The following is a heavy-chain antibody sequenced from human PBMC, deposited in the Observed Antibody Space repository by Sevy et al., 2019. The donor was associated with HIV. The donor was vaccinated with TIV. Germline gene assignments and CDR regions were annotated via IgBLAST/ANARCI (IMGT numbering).Heavy chain of an antibody. CDR3: ARLYSSSWHGGFDY. Sequence: GGSLRLSCAASGFTFNTYEMNWVRQAPGKGLEWVSYISRSGTAIYYADSVKGRFTISRDNAKNSLYLQMSSLRAEDTAVYYCARLYSSSWHGGFDYWGQGTLVTVSS. CDR2: ISRSGTAI. CDR1: GFTFNTYE. V-gene: IGHV3-48*03. J-gene: IGHJ4*02. D-gene: IGHD6-13*01.